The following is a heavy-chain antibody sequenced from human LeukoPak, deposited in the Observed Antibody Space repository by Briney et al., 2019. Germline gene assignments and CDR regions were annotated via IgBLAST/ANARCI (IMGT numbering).Heavy chain of an antibody. Sequence: ASVKVSCKTSGYMFTAYYIQWVRQAPGQGLEWMGRLNTNSGGADYAQKFPGRLTMTRDTSISTGYMELTGLTSDDTAVYYCASYDPDYWGQGTLVIVSS. V-gene: IGHV1-2*06. CDR1: GYMFTAYY. D-gene: IGHD3-22*01. CDR2: LNTNSGGA. CDR3: ASYDPDY. J-gene: IGHJ4*02.